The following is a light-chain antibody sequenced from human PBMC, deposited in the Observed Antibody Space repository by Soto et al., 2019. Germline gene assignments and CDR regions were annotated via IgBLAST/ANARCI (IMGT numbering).Light chain of an antibody. Sequence: EIVLTHSPATLSLSPGERATLSCRASQSVSGYLAWYQQKPGQAPRLLIYDVSNRATGIPARFSGGGSGTDFTLTISSLEPEDFAVYYCQQRRTFGQGTRLEIK. CDR3: QQRRT. J-gene: IGKJ2*01. CDR1: QSVSGY. V-gene: IGKV3-11*01. CDR2: DVS.